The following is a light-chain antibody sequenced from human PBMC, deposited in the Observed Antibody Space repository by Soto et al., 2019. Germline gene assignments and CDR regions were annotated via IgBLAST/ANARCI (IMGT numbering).Light chain of an antibody. J-gene: IGLJ1*01. V-gene: IGLV2-14*01. CDR3: SSYTSSSSYV. CDR1: GSDVGGFNY. Sequence: QSVMTQPAAVSGSPGQSITISFTGTGSDVGGFNYVSWYQQHPGKAPKLLIFDVYSRPSGISNRFSGSKSGNTASLTISGLQAEAEADYYCSSYTSSSSYVFGASTKATVL. CDR2: DVY.